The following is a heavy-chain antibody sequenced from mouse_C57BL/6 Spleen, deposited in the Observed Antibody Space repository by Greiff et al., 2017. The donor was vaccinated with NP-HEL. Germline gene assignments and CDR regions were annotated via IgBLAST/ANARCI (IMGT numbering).Heavy chain of an antibody. Sequence: EVQVVESGGGLVKPGGSLKLSCAASGFTFSSYAMSWVRQTPEKRLEWVATISDGGSYTYYPDNVKGRFTISRDNAKNNLYLQMRHLKSEDTAMYYCARDRYYGSEYYFDYWGQGTTLTVSS. CDR2: ISDGGSYT. V-gene: IGHV5-4*01. CDR3: ARDRYYGSEYYFDY. D-gene: IGHD1-1*01. J-gene: IGHJ2*01. CDR1: GFTFSSYA.